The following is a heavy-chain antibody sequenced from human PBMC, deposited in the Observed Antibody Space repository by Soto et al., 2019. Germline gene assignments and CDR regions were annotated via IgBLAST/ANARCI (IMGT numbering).Heavy chain of an antibody. D-gene: IGHD4-4*01. Sequence: EVQLVESGGGLVQPGGSLRLSCVASGFTFRSYWMSWVRQAPGKGLEWVANINEDESEKNYVDSVKGRFTISRDNAKNSLYLQMNSLGAEATAMYFCARGDFYSGDLWGQGTLVTVSP. CDR2: INEDESEK. CDR1: GFTFRSYW. V-gene: IGHV3-7*05. J-gene: IGHJ5*02. CDR3: ARGDFYSGDL.